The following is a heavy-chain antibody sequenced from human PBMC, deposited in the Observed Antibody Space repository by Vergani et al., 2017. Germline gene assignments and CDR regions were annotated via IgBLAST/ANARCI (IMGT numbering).Heavy chain of an antibody. Sequence: QVQLVESGGGVVQPGRSLRLSCAASGFTLSSYGMHWVRQAPGKGLEWVAVISYDGSNKYYADSVKGRFTISRDNSKNTLYLQMNSLRAEDTAVYYCAKGGRGYYYMDVWGKGTTVTVSS. V-gene: IGHV3-30*18. CDR3: AKGGRGYYYMDV. D-gene: IGHD3-16*01. J-gene: IGHJ6*03. CDR1: GFTLSSYG. CDR2: ISYDGSNK.